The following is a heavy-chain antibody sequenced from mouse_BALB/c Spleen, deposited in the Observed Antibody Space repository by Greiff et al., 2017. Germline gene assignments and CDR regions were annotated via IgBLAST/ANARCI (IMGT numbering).Heavy chain of an antibody. CDR2: ISSGGSYT. CDR1: GFTFSSYT. CDR3: TRDGERGYDEDY. V-gene: IGHV5-6-4*01. J-gene: IGHJ2*01. Sequence: EVKLMESGGGLVKPGGSLKLSCAASGFTFSSYTMSWVRQTPEKRLEWVATISSGGSYTYYPDSVKGRFTISRDNAKNTLYLQMSSLKSEDTAMYYCTRDGERGYDEDYWGQGTTLTVSS. D-gene: IGHD2-2*01.